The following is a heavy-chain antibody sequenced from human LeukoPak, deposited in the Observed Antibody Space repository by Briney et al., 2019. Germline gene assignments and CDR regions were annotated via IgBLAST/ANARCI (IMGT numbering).Heavy chain of an antibody. J-gene: IGHJ6*02. V-gene: IGHV3-30-3*01. CDR3: ARDGGYCSSTSCVDYYGMDV. D-gene: IGHD2-2*01. Sequence: GGSLRLSCAASGFTFSSYAMHWVRQAPGKGLEWVAVISYDGSNKYYADSVKGRFTISRDNSKNTLYLQMNSLRAEDTAVYYCARDGGYCSSTSCVDYYGMDVWGQGTTVTVSS. CDR1: GFTFSSYA. CDR2: ISYDGSNK.